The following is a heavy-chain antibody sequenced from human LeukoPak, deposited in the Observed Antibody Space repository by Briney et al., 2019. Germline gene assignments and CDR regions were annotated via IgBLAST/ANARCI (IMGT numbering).Heavy chain of an antibody. J-gene: IGHJ5*02. CDR2: INHSGST. Sequence: SETLSLTCAVYGGSFSGYYWSWIRQPPGKGLEWIGEINHSGSTNCNPSLKSRVTISVDTSKNQFSLKLSSVTAADTAVYYCARAVAGSKWFDPWGQGTLVTVSS. V-gene: IGHV4-34*01. D-gene: IGHD6-19*01. CDR3: ARAVAGSKWFDP. CDR1: GGSFSGYY.